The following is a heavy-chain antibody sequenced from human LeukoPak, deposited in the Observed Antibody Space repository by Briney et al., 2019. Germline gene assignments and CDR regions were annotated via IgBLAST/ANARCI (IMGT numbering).Heavy chain of an antibody. CDR2: IFPGDSDT. Sequence: GESLKISCKGSGYSFTSCWIGWVRQMPGKGLEWMGIIFPGDSDTRYSPSFQGQVTISVDKSITTAYLQWSTLKASDTAMYYCARLAGDSSGYPGRYWGQGTLVTVSS. CDR3: ARLAGDSSGYPGRY. D-gene: IGHD3-22*01. V-gene: IGHV5-51*01. CDR1: GYSFTSCW. J-gene: IGHJ4*02.